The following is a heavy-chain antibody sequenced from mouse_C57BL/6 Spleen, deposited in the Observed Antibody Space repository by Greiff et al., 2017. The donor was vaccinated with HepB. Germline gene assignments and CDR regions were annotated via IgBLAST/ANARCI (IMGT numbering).Heavy chain of an antibody. Sequence: VQLQQSGAELVRPGSSVKLSCKASGYTFTSYWMHWVKQRPIQGLEWIGNIDPSDSETHYNQKFKDKATLTVDKSSSTAYMQLSSLTSEDSAVYYCARDDYEDYFDYWGQGTTLTVSS. J-gene: IGHJ2*01. CDR3: ARDDYEDYFDY. D-gene: IGHD2-4*01. CDR1: GYTFTSYW. V-gene: IGHV1-52*01. CDR2: IDPSDSET.